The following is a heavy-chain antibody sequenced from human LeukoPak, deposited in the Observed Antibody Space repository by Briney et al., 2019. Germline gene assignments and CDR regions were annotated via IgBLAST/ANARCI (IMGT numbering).Heavy chain of an antibody. CDR1: GGSFSGYY. V-gene: IGHV4-34*01. Sequence: TSETLYLTCAVYGGSFSGYYWSWIRQPPGKGLEWIGEINHSGSTNYNPSLKSRVTISVDTSKNQFSLKLSSVTAADTAVYYCARVGTHIAAAGLDYWGQGTLVTVSS. CDR2: INHSGST. D-gene: IGHD6-13*01. J-gene: IGHJ4*02. CDR3: ARVGTHIAAAGLDY.